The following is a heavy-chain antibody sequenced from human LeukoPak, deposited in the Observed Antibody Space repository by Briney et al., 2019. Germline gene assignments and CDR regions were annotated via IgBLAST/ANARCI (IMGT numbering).Heavy chain of an antibody. V-gene: IGHV3-23*01. CDR3: AKSTISIVATGDFDY. CDR1: GFTFSSYA. D-gene: IGHD3-3*02. CDR2: ISGSGGST. Sequence: GGSLRLSCAASGFTFSSYAMSWVRQAPGKGLEWVSAISGSGGSTYYADSVKGRFTISRDNSKNTLYLQMNSLRAEDTAVYYCAKSTISIVATGDFDYWGQGTLVTVSS. J-gene: IGHJ4*02.